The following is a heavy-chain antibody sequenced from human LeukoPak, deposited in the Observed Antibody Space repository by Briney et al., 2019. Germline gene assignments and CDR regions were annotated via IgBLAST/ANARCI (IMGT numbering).Heavy chain of an antibody. CDR1: GFTFSSHW. V-gene: IGHV3-74*01. J-gene: IGHJ4*02. CDR2: INSDGSST. CDR3: ARAFSGGSSWSDIDY. Sequence: GGSLRLSCAASGFTFSSHWIHWVRQAPGKGLVWVSRINSDGSSTSYADSVKGRFTISRDNAKNTLFLQMNSLRAEDAAVYYCARAFSGGSSWSDIDYWGQGTLVTVSS. D-gene: IGHD6-13*01.